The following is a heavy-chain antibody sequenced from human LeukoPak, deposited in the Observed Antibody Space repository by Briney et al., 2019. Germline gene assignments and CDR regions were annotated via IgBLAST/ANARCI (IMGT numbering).Heavy chain of an antibody. V-gene: IGHV1-2*04. CDR2: INPNSGGT. CDR3: ARGYCSGGSCYPKDYYYGMDV. J-gene: IGHJ6*02. CDR1: GYTFTGYY. D-gene: IGHD2-15*01. Sequence: ASVKVSCKASGYTFTGYYMHWVRQAPGQGLEWMGWINPNSGGTNYAQKFQGWVTMTRDTSISTAYMELSRLRSDDTAVYYCARGYCSGGSCYPKDYYYGMDVWGQGTTVTVSS.